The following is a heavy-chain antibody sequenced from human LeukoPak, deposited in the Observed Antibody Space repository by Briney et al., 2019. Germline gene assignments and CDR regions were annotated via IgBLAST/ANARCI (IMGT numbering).Heavy chain of an antibody. Sequence: PGGSLRLSCAASGFTFSSYSMNWVRQAPGKGLEWVSSISSSSIYIYYADSVKGRFTISRDNAKNSLYLQMNSLRAEDTAVYYCAREGGDYVAPFDYWGQGTLVTVSS. D-gene: IGHD4-17*01. CDR1: GFTFSSYS. CDR2: ISSSSIYI. J-gene: IGHJ4*02. CDR3: AREGGDYVAPFDY. V-gene: IGHV3-21*01.